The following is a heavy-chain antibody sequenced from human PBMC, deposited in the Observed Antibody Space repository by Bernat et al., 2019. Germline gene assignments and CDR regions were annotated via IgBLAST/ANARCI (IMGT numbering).Heavy chain of an antibody. J-gene: IGHJ4*02. CDR2: ISYDGSNK. CDR3: ARDHDGPLFDY. V-gene: IGHV3-30-3*01. CDR1: GFTFSSYA. D-gene: IGHD5-24*01. Sequence: QVQLVESGGGVVQPGRSLRLSCAASGFTFSSYAMHWVRQAPGKGLEWVAVISYDGSNKYYADSVKGRFTISRDNSKNTLYLQMNSLRAEDTAVYYCARDHDGPLFDYWGQGTLVTVSS.